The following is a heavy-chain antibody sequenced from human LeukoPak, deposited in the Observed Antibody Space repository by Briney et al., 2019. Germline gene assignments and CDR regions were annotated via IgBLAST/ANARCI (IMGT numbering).Heavy chain of an antibody. V-gene: IGHV4-34*01. D-gene: IGHD3/OR15-3a*01. J-gene: IGHJ5*02. CDR3: ARGGPYNWFDP. Sequence: PSETLSLTCAVYGGSFSGYYWSWIRQPPGKGLEWIGEINHSGSTNYNPSLKSRVTISVDTSKNQFSPKLSSVTAADTVVYYCARGGPYNWFDPWGQGTLVTVSS. CDR2: INHSGST. CDR1: GGSFSGYY.